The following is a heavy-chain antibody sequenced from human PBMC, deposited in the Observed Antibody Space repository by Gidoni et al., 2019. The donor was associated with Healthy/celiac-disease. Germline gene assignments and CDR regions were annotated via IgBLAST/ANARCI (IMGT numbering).Heavy chain of an antibody. CDR3: AKDHRGVVFGVVITKHFFDY. V-gene: IGHV3-23*01. Sequence: EVQLLESGGGLVQPGGSLRLSCAASGFTFSRYAMSWVRQAPGKGLEWVSAISGSGGSTYYADSVKGRFTISRDNSKNTLYLQMNSLRAEDTAVYYCAKDHRGVVFGVVITKHFFDYWGQGTLVTVSS. J-gene: IGHJ4*02. CDR1: GFTFSRYA. D-gene: IGHD3-3*01. CDR2: ISGSGGST.